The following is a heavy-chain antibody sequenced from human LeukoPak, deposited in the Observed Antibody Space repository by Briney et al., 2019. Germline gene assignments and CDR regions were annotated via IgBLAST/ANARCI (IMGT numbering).Heavy chain of an antibody. CDR2: IIPIFGTA. Sequence: ASVKVSCKGSRGTFSSYAISWVRQAPGQGVEWMGGIIPIFGTANYAQKFQGRVTITADESTSTAYMELSSLRSEDTAVYYCARARYYYDSSGYYYGHYYYYYMDVWGKGTTVTVSS. J-gene: IGHJ6*03. V-gene: IGHV1-69*01. CDR1: RGTFSSYA. CDR3: ARARYYYDSSGYYYGHYYYYYMDV. D-gene: IGHD3-22*01.